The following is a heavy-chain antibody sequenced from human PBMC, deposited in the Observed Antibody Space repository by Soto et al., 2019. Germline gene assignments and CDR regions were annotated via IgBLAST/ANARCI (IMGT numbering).Heavy chain of an antibody. CDR3: ARDLGYATGPGVDV. Sequence: LYLTCTVPCASIPRCRYYWAWIRQHPGKGLEWIGYSHYSGSSYYNPSLKSRVTISVDTSKSELSLQLTSVTAADTAVYYCARDLGYATGPGVDVWGQGXTVTVSS. J-gene: IGHJ6*02. D-gene: IGHD2-15*01. CDR2: SHYSGSS. CDR1: CASIPRCRYY. V-gene: IGHV4-31*03.